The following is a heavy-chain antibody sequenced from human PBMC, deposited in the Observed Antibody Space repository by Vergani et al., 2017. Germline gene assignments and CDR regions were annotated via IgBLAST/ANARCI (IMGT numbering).Heavy chain of an antibody. V-gene: IGHV3-30*02. D-gene: IGHD2-15*01. CDR2: IRYDGSNK. CDR3: AKGYCSGGSCYIWYFDY. Sequence: QVRLVESGGGVVQPGGSLRLSCAASGFTFSSYGMHWVRQAPGKGLEWVAFIRYDGSNKYYADSVKGRFTISRDNSKNTLYLQMNSLRAEDTAVYYCAKGYCSGGSCYIWYFDYWGQGTLVTVSS. CDR1: GFTFSSYG. J-gene: IGHJ4*02.